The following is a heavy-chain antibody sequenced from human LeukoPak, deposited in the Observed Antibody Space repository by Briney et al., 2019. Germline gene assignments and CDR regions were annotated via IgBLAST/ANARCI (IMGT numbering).Heavy chain of an antibody. V-gene: IGHV4-39*02. CDR1: GGSISSSSYY. Sequence: PSETLSLTCTVSGGSISSSSYYWGWIRQPPGKGLEWIGSIYYSGSTYYNPSLKSRVTISVDTSKNQFSLKLSSVTAADTAVYYCAKEGPYGSGSYAFDIWGQGTMVTVSS. D-gene: IGHD3-10*01. CDR2: IYYSGST. J-gene: IGHJ3*02. CDR3: AKEGPYGSGSYAFDI.